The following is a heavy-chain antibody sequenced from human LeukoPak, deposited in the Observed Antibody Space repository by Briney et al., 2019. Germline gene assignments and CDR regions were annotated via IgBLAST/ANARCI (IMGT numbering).Heavy chain of an antibody. CDR1: GFTFSSYW. D-gene: IGHD3-22*01. CDR2: IKQDGSEK. J-gene: IGHJ4*02. Sequence: GGSLRLSCAASGFTFSSYWMSWVRQAPGKGLEWVANIKQDGSEKYYVDSVRGRFTISRDNAKNSLYLQMNSLRAEDTAVYYCAKDGSGYYGYFDYWGQGTLVTISS. CDR3: AKDGSGYYGYFDY. V-gene: IGHV3-7*01.